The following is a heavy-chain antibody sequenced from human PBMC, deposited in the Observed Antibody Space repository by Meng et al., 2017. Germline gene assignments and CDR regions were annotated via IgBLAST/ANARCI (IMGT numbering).Heavy chain of an antibody. V-gene: IGHV3-21*01. J-gene: IGHJ4*02. CDR2: ISSSSSYI. CDR1: GFTFSSYS. CDR3: ARDLPGIAAAGVIDY. D-gene: IGHD6-13*01. Sequence: GESLKISCAASGFTFSSYSMNWVRQAPGKGLEWVSSISSSSSYIYYADSVKGRFTISRDNAKNSLYLQMNSLRAEDTAVYYCARDLPGIAAAGVIDYWGQGTTVTVSS.